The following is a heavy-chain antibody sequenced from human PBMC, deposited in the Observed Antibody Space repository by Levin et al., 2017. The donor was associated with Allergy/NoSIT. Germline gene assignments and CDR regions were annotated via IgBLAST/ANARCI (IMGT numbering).Heavy chain of an antibody. J-gene: IGHJ3*02. V-gene: IGHV3-23*01. D-gene: IGHD1-26*01. Sequence: GGSLRLSCAASGFTFRSYTMTWVRQAPGRGLEWVSTLRYSGDTTHYADSVKGRFTISRDGSTDTLFLQMNSLRVADPAVYYCAKGLSSGSPYRAFDMWGQGTMVTVSS. CDR2: LRYSGDTT. CDR3: AKGLSSGSPYRAFDM. CDR1: GFTFRSYT.